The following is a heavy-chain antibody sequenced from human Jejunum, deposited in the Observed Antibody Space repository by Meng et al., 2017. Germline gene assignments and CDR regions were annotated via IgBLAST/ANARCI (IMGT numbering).Heavy chain of an antibody. CDR2: LRGGGTAK. CDR1: GYSFNAYA. V-gene: IGHV3-11*04. J-gene: IGHJ4*02. CDR3: ARVGIDGVIANAVDY. D-gene: IGHD3-10*01. Sequence: QVQFVQIGADMMNPGGSFTLSCEASGYSFNAYAMPWIRQTPEQELDWISYLRGGGTAKYHSHSVQGSVTISTDKAENSLYLQLNSLTVEDTAIYYCARVGIDGVIANAVDYWGQGTLVTVSS.